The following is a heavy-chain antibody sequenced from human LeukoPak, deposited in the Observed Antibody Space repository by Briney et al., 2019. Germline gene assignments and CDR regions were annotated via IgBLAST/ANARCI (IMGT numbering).Heavy chain of an antibody. J-gene: IGHJ3*02. CDR2: IYTSGST. Sequence: SETLSLTCTVSGGSLSSGSYYWRWLRQPAGRGVEGIGRIYTSGSTNYNPSLKSRVTISVDTSKNQFSLKLSSVTAADTAVYYCASARDYGDYHAFDIWGQGTMVTVSS. D-gene: IGHD4-17*01. CDR1: GGSLSSGSYY. CDR3: ASARDYGDYHAFDI. V-gene: IGHV4-61*02.